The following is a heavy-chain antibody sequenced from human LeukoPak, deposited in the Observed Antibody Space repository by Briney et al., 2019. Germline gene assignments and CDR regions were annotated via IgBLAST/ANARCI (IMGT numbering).Heavy chain of an antibody. CDR3: ARAGVTAVATYPRD. CDR1: GYTFTGYY. J-gene: IGHJ4*02. V-gene: IGHV1-2*02. CDR2: INPNSGGT. D-gene: IGHD5-12*01. Sequence: GASVKVSCKASGYTFTGYYMHWVRQAPGQGLEWMGWINPNSGGTNYAQKFQGRVTMTRDTSISTAYMELSRLRSDDTAVYYCARAGVTAVATYPRDWGQGTLVTVSS.